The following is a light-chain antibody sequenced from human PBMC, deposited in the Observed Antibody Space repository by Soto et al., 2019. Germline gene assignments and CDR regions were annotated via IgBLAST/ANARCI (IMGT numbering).Light chain of an antibody. Sequence: DIQLTQSPSTLSASVGDRVTITCRASQSISSWLAWYQQKPGKAPKFLIYKTSNLESGVPSRFSGSGSGTEFTLTISSLQPDDFATYYCQYSDNYCWTFGQGTKVEIK. J-gene: IGKJ1*01. CDR2: KTS. CDR1: QSISSW. V-gene: IGKV1-5*03. CDR3: QYSDNYCWT.